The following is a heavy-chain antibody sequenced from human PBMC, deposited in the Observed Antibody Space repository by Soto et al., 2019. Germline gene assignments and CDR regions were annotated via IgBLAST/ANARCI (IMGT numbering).Heavy chain of an antibody. CDR2: ISGGGSGA. Sequence: EVQLLESGEGLVQPGGSRGLPCTASGFTFSDHARTWVRQAPGKGLEWVSGISGGGSGAYYADSVKGRFTVSRANSKNTLFLQMDSLRAEDTAVYYCAIDLWWYTHWGQGTLVTVSS. CDR3: AIDLWWYTH. V-gene: IGHV3-23*01. D-gene: IGHD2-15*01. J-gene: IGHJ4*02. CDR1: GFTFSDHA.